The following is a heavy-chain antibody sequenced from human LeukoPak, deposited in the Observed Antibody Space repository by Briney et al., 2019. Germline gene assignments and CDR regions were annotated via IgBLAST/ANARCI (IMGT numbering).Heavy chain of an antibody. D-gene: IGHD2-2*02. J-gene: IGHJ5*02. V-gene: IGHV3-23*01. CDR1: GFTFSSYA. CDR3: ARAPAGYCSSTSCYTGWFDP. CDR2: ISGSGGNT. Sequence: GGSLRLSCAASGFTFSSYAISWVRQAPGKGLQWVSAISGSGGNTYYADSVKGRFTVSRDNSKNTLYLQMNSLTAEDTAVYYCARAPAGYCSSTSCYTGWFDPWGQGTLVTVSS.